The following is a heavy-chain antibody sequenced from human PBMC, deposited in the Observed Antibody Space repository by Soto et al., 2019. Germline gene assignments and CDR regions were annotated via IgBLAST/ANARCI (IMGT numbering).Heavy chain of an antibody. D-gene: IGHD3-22*01. CDR3: ARDIIGGGYYWSVHPSYYYYGMDV. J-gene: IGHJ6*02. Sequence: EVQLVESGGGLVKPGGSLRLSCAASGFTFSSYSMNWVRQAPGKGLEWVSSIGSSSSYIYYADSVKGRFTISRDNAKNSLYLQMNSLRAEDTAVYYCARDIIGGGYYWSVHPSYYYYGMDVWGQGTTVTVSS. CDR2: IGSSSSYI. V-gene: IGHV3-21*01. CDR1: GFTFSSYS.